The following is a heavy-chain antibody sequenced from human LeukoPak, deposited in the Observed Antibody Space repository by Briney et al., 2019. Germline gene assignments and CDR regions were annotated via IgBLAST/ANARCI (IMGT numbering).Heavy chain of an antibody. V-gene: IGHV3-74*01. J-gene: IGHJ4*02. D-gene: IGHD2-21*02. CDR3: ARDGDAPMTDFDY. Sequence: PGGSLTLSCAASGFTFSSYWMFWVRHDPGKGLAWVSCIKTDGSITAYAGSVKGRFTISRDNAKNTLYLRMNSLRPDDTAVYYCARDGDAPMTDFDYWGQGTLVTVSS. CDR2: IKTDGSIT. CDR1: GFTFSSYW.